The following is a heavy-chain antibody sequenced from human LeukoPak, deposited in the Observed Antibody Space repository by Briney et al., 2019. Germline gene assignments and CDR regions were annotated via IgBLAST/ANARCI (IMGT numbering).Heavy chain of an antibody. D-gene: IGHD3-22*01. J-gene: IGHJ4*02. Sequence: SETLSLTCTGSGGSISSYYWSWIRQPAGKGLEGIGRIYTSGSTNYNPSLKSRVTMSVDTSKNQFSLKLSSVTAADTAVYYCARDGDGYYPYYFDYWGQGTLVTVSS. CDR2: IYTSGST. CDR1: GGSISSYY. CDR3: ARDGDGYYPYYFDY. V-gene: IGHV4-4*07.